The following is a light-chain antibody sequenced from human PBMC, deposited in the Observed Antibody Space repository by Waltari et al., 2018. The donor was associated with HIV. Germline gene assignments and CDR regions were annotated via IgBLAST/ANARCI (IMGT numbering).Light chain of an antibody. CDR3: QQYNSYPWT. CDR2: KAS. CDR1: QSISSW. V-gene: IGKV1-5*03. Sequence: DIQMTQSPSTLSASVGDRVTITCRASQSISSWLAWYQQKPGKAPKVLIYKASSLESGVPLRFSGSGSGTEFTLTISSLQPDDFATYYCQQYNSYPWTFGLGTKVEIK. J-gene: IGKJ1*01.